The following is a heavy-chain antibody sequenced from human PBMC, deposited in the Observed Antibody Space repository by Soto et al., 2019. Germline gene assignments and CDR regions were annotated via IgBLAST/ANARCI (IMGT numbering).Heavy chain of an antibody. D-gene: IGHD3-10*01. CDR2: ISYDGSNK. J-gene: IGHJ6*02. Sequence: QVQLVESGGGVVQPGRSLRLSCAASGFTFSSYGMHWVRQAPSKGLEWVAVISYDGSNKYYADSVKGRFTISRDNSKNTLYLQMNSLRAEDTAVYYCAKNMVRGVIYYYYGMDVWGQGTTVTVSS. CDR3: AKNMVRGVIYYYYGMDV. CDR1: GFTFSSYG. V-gene: IGHV3-30*18.